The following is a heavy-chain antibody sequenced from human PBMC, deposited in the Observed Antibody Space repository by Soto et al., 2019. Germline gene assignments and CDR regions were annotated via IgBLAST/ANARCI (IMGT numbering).Heavy chain of an antibody. CDR1: GYTFSNYG. CDR3: ASTVLDCSGGSCYFLQYFHH. CDR2: ISAHNGNT. D-gene: IGHD2-15*01. Sequence: QVHLVQSGAELKKPGASVKVSCKASGYTFSNYGVSWVRRAPGHGLEWVGWISAHNGNTNYAQNFQGRVTLTKDTSTSTAYMEMRSLRADDTAVYYCASTVLDCSGGSCYFLQYFHHWGQGTLVTVSS. V-gene: IGHV1-18*01. J-gene: IGHJ1*01.